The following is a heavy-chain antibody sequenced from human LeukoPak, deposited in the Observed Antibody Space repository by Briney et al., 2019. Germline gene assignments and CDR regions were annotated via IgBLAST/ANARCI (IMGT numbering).Heavy chain of an antibody. CDR3: ARWVTTVTTGFDY. Sequence: NPSETLSLTCTVSGGSISSSSYYWGWIRQPPGKGLEWIGSIYYSGSTYYNPSLKSRVTISVDTSKNQFSLKLSSVTAADTAVYYCARWVTTVTTGFDYWGQGTLVTVSS. V-gene: IGHV4-39*01. CDR1: GGSISSSSYY. CDR2: IYYSGST. J-gene: IGHJ4*02. D-gene: IGHD4-17*01.